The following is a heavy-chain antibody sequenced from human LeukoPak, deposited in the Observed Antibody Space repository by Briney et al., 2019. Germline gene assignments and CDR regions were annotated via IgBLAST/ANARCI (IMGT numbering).Heavy chain of an antibody. D-gene: IGHD1-7*01. Sequence: LGGSLRLSCTASGLILIDSGFDWVRQAPGKGLEWVAFLRYDGRSKYYLDAVKGRFTISRDNSKNTVYLQMDSLRPEDTAVYYCAIGVNYAFDDWGQGTLVTVSS. CDR2: LRYDGRSK. CDR3: AIGVNYAFDD. V-gene: IGHV3-30*02. J-gene: IGHJ4*02. CDR1: GLILIDSG.